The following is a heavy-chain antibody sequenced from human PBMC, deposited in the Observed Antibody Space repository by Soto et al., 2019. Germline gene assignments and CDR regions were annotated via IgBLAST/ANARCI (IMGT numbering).Heavy chain of an antibody. J-gene: IGHJ3*02. V-gene: IGHV1-69*01. CDR3: ARSRVTYYYDRSAFDI. D-gene: IGHD3-22*01. CDR2: IIPIFGTA. Sequence: QVQLVQSGAEGKKPGSSVKVSCKASGGTFSSYAISWVRQVPGQGLEWMGGIIPIFGTANYAQKFQGRVTITADESTSTAYMELSSLRSEDTAVYYCARSRVTYYYDRSAFDIWGQGTMVTVSS. CDR1: GGTFSSYA.